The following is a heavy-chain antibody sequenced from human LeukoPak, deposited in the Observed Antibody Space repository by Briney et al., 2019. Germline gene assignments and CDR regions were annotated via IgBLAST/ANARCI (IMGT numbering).Heavy chain of an antibody. CDR1: GGTFSSYA. CDR2: IIPIFGTA. V-gene: IGHV1-69*13. J-gene: IGHJ4*02. CDR3: AREGSRLQFFG. Sequence: ASVKVSCKASGGTFSSYAISWVRQAPGQGLEWMGGIIPIFGTANYAQKSQGRVTITADESTSTAYMELSSLRSEDTAVYYCAREGSRLQFFGWGQGTLVTVSS. D-gene: IGHD5-24*01.